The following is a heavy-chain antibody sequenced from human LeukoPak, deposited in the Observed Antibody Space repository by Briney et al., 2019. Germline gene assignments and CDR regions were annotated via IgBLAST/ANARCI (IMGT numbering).Heavy chain of an antibody. CDR3: ARGRGGNYAGSLDS. D-gene: IGHD4-23*01. CDR2: INHSGAT. CDR1: GGSFSGYS. V-gene: IGHV4-34*01. J-gene: IGHJ4*02. Sequence: SETLSLTCAVYGGSFSGYSWSWVRQPPGEGLEWFGEINHSGATNYNPSLKSRVIISVDTSKNQFSLKLRSVTAADTAVYYCARGRGGNYAGSLDSWGQGTLVTVSS.